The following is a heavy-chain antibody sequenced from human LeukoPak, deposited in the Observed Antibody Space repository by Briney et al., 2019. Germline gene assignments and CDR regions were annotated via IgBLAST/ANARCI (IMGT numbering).Heavy chain of an antibody. CDR2: IKQDGSEK. D-gene: IGHD3-22*01. Sequence: GGSLRLSCAAAEFTTSSYWMSWVRQAPGKGLEWVANIKQDGSEKNYVDSVKGRFTISRDNAKNSLYLQMNSLRPEDTAVYYCARGGPDYYDSSGYYFSPDFDYWGQGTLVTVSS. J-gene: IGHJ4*02. CDR3: ARGGPDYYDSSGYYFSPDFDY. CDR1: EFTTSSYW. V-gene: IGHV3-7*01.